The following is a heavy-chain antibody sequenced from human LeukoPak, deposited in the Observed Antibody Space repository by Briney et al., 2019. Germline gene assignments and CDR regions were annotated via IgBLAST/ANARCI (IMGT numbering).Heavy chain of an antibody. CDR2: INPNSGGT. CDR3: ARDSSPAYYAARNWFDP. D-gene: IGHD3-10*01. V-gene: IGHV1-2*04. CDR1: GYTFTGYY. J-gene: IGHJ5*02. Sequence: ASVKVSCKASGYTFTGYYMHWVRQAPGQGLEWMGWINPNSGGTNYAQKFQGWVTMTRDTSISTAYTELSRLRSDDTAVYYCARDSSPAYYAARNWFDPWGQGTLVTVSS.